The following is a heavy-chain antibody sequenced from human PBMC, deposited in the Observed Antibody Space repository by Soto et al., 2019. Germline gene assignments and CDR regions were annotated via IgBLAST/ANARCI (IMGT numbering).Heavy chain of an antibody. D-gene: IGHD2-15*01. J-gene: IGHJ3*02. CDR2: IIHIFGTV. CDR3: VVSATRGGAFDI. V-gene: IGHV1-69*13. Sequence: SVKVSCKASGGTFSSYAISWVRQAPGKGLEWMGGIIHIFGTVTYAEKLKGRVTYTAAESTSPAYMELSSLRYEDTAVYYLVVSATRGGAFDIWGQGTMFT. CDR1: GGTFSSYA.